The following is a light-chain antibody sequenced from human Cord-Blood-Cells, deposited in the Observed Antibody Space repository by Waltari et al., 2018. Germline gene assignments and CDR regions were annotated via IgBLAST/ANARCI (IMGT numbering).Light chain of an antibody. CDR2: AAS. CDR1: QSISSY. Sequence: DIQMTQSPSSLSACAGARVTITGRASQSISSYLNWYQQKPGKAPKLLIYAASSLQSWVPSRVSGSGSGTDFTLTISSLQPEDFAIYYCQQRYSTPRTFGQGTKVEIK. CDR3: QQRYSTPRT. V-gene: IGKV1-39*01. J-gene: IGKJ1*01.